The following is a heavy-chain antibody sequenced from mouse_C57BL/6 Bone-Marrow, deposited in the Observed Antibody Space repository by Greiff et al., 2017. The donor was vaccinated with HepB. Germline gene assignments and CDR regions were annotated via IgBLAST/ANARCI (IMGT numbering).Heavy chain of an antibody. Sequence: DVHLVESGGGLVQPGGSLSLSCAASGFTFTDYYMSWVRQPPGKALEWLGFIRNKANGYTTEYSASVKGRFTISRDTSQSILYLQMNTLRAEDSDTYYCARYRNSSMDYWGQGTSVTVSS. J-gene: IGHJ4*01. CDR3: ARYRNSSMDY. D-gene: IGHD2-12*01. CDR1: GFTFTDYY. CDR2: IRNKANGYTT. V-gene: IGHV7-3*01.